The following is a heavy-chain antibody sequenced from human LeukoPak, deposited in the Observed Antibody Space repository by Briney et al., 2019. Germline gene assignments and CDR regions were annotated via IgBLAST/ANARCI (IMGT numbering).Heavy chain of an antibody. D-gene: IGHD1-1*01. CDR3: ARARQPLELDY. V-gene: IGHV3-74*01. CDR1: AFTFSSYW. Sequence: GGSLRLSCAASAFTFSSYWMHWVRHAPGKGLVWVSRINSDGSDTTYADSVKGRFTISRDNAKNTLYLQMNSLRAEDTAVYYCARARQPLELDYWGQGTLVTVSS. CDR2: INSDGSDT. J-gene: IGHJ4*02.